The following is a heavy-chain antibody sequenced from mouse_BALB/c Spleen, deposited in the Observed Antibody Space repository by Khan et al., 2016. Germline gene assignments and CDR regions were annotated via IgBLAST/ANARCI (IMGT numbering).Heavy chain of an antibody. D-gene: IGHD2-1*01. V-gene: IGHV14-4*02. CDR1: GLNIKDFY. CDR2: IDPDNGDT. Sequence: VQLQQSGAELVRSGASVKLSCTASGLNIKDFYMHWVKQRPEQGLEWIGWIDPDNGDTEYDPNFQGKATMTAATSSNTAYLHLSSLTSEDTAVYYGALYGNILAWFAYGGQGTLVTVSA. J-gene: IGHJ3*01. CDR3: ALYGNILAWFAY.